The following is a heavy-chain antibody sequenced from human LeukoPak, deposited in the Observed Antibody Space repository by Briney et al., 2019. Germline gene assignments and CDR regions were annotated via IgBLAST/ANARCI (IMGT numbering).Heavy chain of an antibody. J-gene: IGHJ4*02. CDR1: GGSISSSSYY. Sequence: SETLSLTCTVSGGSISSSSYYWGWIRQPPGKGLEWIGSIYYSGSTYYNPSLKSRVPISVDTSKNQFSLKLSSVTAADTAVYYCARQVVVVAATYDYWGQGTLVTVSS. CDR2: IYYSGST. D-gene: IGHD2-15*01. V-gene: IGHV4-39*01. CDR3: ARQVVVVAATYDY.